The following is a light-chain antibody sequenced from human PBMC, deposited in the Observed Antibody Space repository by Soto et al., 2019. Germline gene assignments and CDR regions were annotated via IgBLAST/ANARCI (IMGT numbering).Light chain of an antibody. Sequence: EIVLTQSPRTLSLSPGERATLSCRASQSVSSSYLAWYQQKPGQAPRLLIDGASSRATGIPDRFSGSGSGTDFTLTISILEPEDFEVYYCQQYGSSPWTSGQGTKVDIK. CDR2: GAS. J-gene: IGKJ1*01. CDR3: QQYGSSPWT. CDR1: QSVSSSY. V-gene: IGKV3-20*01.